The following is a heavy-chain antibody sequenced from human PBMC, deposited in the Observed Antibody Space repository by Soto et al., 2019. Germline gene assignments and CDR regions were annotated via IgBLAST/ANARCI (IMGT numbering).Heavy chain of an antibody. D-gene: IGHD3-10*01. CDR1: GGSISSSSYY. CDR3: ARYGSGSYYPTTFDY. V-gene: IGHV4-39*07. J-gene: IGHJ4*02. Sequence: PSETLSLTCTVSGGSISSSSYYWGWIRQPPGKGLEWIGSIYYSGSTYYNPSLKSRVTISVDTSQNQFCLKLSSVTAADTAVYFCARYGSGSYYPTTFDYWGQGALVTVS. CDR2: IYYSGST.